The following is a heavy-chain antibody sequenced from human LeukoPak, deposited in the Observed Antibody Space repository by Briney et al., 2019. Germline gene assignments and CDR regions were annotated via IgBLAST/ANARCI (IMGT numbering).Heavy chain of an antibody. J-gene: IGHJ5*02. D-gene: IGHD2-2*01. CDR3: ARARVGIVVVPAATRRWFDP. V-gene: IGHV1-2*02. CDR1: GYTFTGYY. Sequence: ASVKVSCKASGYTFTGYYMHWVRQAPGQGLEWTGWISPNSGGTNYAQKFQGRVTMTRDTSISTAYMELSRLRSDDTAVYYCARARVGIVVVPAATRRWFDPWGQGTLVTVSS. CDR2: ISPNSGGT.